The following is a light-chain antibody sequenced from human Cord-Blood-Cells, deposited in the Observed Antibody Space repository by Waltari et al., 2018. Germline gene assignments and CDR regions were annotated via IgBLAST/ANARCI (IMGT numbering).Light chain of an antibody. CDR3: QSADSSGTYV. J-gene: IGLJ1*01. CDR1: ALPKQY. Sequence: SYELTQPPSVSVSPGQTARITCSGHALPKQYAYWYQEKPGQAPVLVIYKDSERPSGSPERFSGASSGTTVTLTISGVQAEDEADYYCQSADSSGTYVFGTGTKVTVL. V-gene: IGLV3-25*03. CDR2: KDS.